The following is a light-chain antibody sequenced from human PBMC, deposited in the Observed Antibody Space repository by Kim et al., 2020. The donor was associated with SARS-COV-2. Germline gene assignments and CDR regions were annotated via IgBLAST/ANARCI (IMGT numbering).Light chain of an antibody. CDR2: AAS. V-gene: IGKV1D-16*01. Sequence: DIQMTQSPSSLSASIGDRVTITCRASQGISSWLAWYQQKLEKAPKCLIYAASSLQSGVPSRFSGSGSGTDFTLTISSLQPEDFATYYCQQYDSYPRTFGQGTRVEIK. J-gene: IGKJ1*01. CDR1: QGISSW. CDR3: QQYDSYPRT.